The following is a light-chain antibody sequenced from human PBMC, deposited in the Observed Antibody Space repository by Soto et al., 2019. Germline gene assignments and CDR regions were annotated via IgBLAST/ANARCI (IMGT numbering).Light chain of an antibody. Sequence: VVLTQSPLSLSVTLGQPASVSCRSSQRLLFTNGITYLTWFHQRPGQPPRRLIYEVSDRDSGVPDRFRGSGSGTDFTLRISRVEAEDVRLFYCMQGTNWPLTFGGGTRVEIK. V-gene: IGKV2-30*01. CDR3: MQGTNWPLT. CDR1: QRLLFTNGITY. CDR2: EVS. J-gene: IGKJ4*01.